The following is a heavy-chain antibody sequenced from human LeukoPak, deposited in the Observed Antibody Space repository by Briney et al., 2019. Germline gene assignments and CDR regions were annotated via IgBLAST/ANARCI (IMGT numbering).Heavy chain of an antibody. D-gene: IGHD5-18*01. CDR1: GFTFSSYA. CDR3: AKSPRGDSYCYGVGYYYYMDV. Sequence: GGSLRLSCAASGFTFSSYAMSWVRQAPGKGLEWVSAISGSGGSTYYADSVQGRFTISRDNSKNTLYLQMNSLRAEDTAVYYCAKSPRGDSYCYGVGYYYYMDVWGKGTTVTVSS. CDR2: ISGSGGST. J-gene: IGHJ6*03. V-gene: IGHV3-23*01.